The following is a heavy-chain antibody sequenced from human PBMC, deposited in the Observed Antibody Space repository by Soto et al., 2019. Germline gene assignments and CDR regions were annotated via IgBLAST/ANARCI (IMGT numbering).Heavy chain of an antibody. V-gene: IGHV1-24*01. J-gene: IGHJ5*02. Sequence: ASVKVSCKVSGYTLTELSMHWVRQAPGKGLEWMGGFDPEDGETIYAQKFQGRVTMTEDTSTDTAYMELSSLRSEDTAVYYCARVLRAAGGDNGYDYRFWFDPWGQGTLVTVSS. CDR3: ARVLRAAGGDNGYDYRFWFDP. CDR1: GYTLTELS. CDR2: FDPEDGET. D-gene: IGHD5-12*01.